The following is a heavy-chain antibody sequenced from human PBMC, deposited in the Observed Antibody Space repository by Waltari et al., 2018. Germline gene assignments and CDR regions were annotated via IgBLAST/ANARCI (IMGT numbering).Heavy chain of an antibody. Sequence: QVQLPQWGAGLLKPSETLSLTCAVYGGSFSGYYWSWIRQPPGKGLEWIGEINHSGSTTYTPSLKRRVPMPVATSKHQFSLKLCALAAAATAVHYCARARGPDWSSSSRGLGNYWGQGTLVTVSS. CDR1: GGSFSGYY. CDR2: INHSGST. CDR3: ARARGPDWSSSSRGLGNY. D-gene: IGHD6-6*01. V-gene: IGHV4-34*01. J-gene: IGHJ4*02.